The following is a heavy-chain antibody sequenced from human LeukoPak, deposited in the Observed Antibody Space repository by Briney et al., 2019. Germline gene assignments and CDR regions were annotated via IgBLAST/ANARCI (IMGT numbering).Heavy chain of an antibody. D-gene: IGHD3-3*01. CDR1: VFIFSTYS. CDR2: ISSTGSNI. Sequence: GGSLRLSCAASVFIFSTYSMDWVRQAPGKGLEWVSSISSTGSNIDYADSVRGRFTISRDNAKNSLYLQIHTLRPEDTAVYYCARAGATILTPFDYWGQGTPVTVSS. J-gene: IGHJ4*02. CDR3: ARAGATILTPFDY. V-gene: IGHV3-21*01.